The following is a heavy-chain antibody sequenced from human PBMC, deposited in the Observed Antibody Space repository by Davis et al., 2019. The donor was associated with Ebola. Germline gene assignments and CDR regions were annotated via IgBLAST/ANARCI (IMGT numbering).Heavy chain of an antibody. Sequence: GESLKISCAGSGFTFSSYRMSWVRQVPGKGLEWVSTYGTSADTYYADSVKGRFTISRDNSKNTLYLQMNGLRVEDTAIYYCAKDNRNIWSEVWGQGTMVTVSS. J-gene: IGHJ3*01. D-gene: IGHD2/OR15-2a*01. CDR1: GFTFSSYR. CDR3: AKDNRNIWSEV. CDR2: GTSADT. V-gene: IGHV3-23*01.